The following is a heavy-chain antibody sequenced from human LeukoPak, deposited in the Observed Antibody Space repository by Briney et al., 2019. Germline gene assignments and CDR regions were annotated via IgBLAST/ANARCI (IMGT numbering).Heavy chain of an antibody. V-gene: IGHV3-23*01. J-gene: IGHJ4*02. D-gene: IGHD3-10*01. CDR2: ITGSGGST. CDR3: AGGYYGSGSYYNG. CDR1: GFTFSSYT. Sequence: HTGGSLRLSCAASGFTFSSYTMNWVRQAPGKGLEWVSAITGSGGSTYYADSVKGRFTISRDNAKNTLYLQMNSLRAEDTAVYYCAGGYYGSGSYYNGWGQGTLVTVSS.